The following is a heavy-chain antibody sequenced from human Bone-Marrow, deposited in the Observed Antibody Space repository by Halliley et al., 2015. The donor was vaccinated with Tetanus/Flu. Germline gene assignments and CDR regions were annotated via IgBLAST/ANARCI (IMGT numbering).Heavy chain of an antibody. CDR3: AIVYSGGNAETEDAEYFHP. J-gene: IGHJ1*01. V-gene: IGHV3-23*01. CDR2: ISGSGGST. D-gene: IGHD2-15*01. Sequence: SLRLSCVGSGVTFSSYAMTWVRQAPGKGLEWVSEISGSGGSTYYADSVKGRFTVSRDNSKNTLYLHMNSLRAEETATYFCAIVYSGGNAETEDAEYFHPWAQGTLVTVSS. CDR1: GVTFSSYA.